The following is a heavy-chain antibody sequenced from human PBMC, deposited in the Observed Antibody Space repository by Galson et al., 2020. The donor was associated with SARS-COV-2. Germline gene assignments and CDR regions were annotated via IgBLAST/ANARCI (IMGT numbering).Heavy chain of an antibody. J-gene: IGHJ4*01. CDR3: ARVGVRDYGDYGY. Sequence: SQTLSLTCSVSGGSISSYYWSWIRQPLGKGLEWLGYIYYNGITNYNPSLKSRITISVDTSKNQFSLQLTSVTAADTAIYYCARVGVRDYGDYGYWGPGTLVTVSS. V-gene: IGHV4-59*01. D-gene: IGHD4-17*01. CDR2: IYYNGIT. CDR1: GGSISSYY.